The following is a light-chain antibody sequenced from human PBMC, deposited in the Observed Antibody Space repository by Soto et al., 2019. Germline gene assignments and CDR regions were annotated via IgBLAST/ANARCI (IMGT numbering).Light chain of an antibody. CDR3: QVWDSTSDHYV. CDR2: DGS. J-gene: IGLJ1*01. Sequence: SSDLTQPPSVSVAPGQTARIPCGGDNIGSKSVYWYQQKPGQAPVVVVYDGSDRPSGIPERFSGSNSGTTATLTISRVEAGDEADYFCQVWDSTSDHYVFGAGTKVTV. CDR1: NIGSKS. V-gene: IGLV3-21*02.